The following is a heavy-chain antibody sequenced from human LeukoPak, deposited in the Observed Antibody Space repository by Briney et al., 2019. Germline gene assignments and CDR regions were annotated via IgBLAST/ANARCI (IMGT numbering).Heavy chain of an antibody. CDR2: ISGSGGST. J-gene: IGHJ4*02. CDR3: ARAGYGDYVPAFDY. CDR1: GFTFSSYA. D-gene: IGHD4-17*01. V-gene: IGHV3-23*01. Sequence: AGGSLRLSCAASGFTFSSYAMSWVRQAPGKGLEWVSAISGSGGSTYYADSVKGRFTISRDNSKNTLYLQMNSLRAEDTAVYYCARAGYGDYVPAFDYWGQGTLVTVSS.